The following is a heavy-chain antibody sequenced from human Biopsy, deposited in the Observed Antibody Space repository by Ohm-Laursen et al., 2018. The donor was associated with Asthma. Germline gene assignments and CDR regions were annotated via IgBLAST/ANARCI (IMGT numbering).Heavy chain of an antibody. J-gene: IGHJ6*02. Sequence: SSVKVSCNASGDSFSNYAISWVRQAPGQGLEWMGGLIPVLGTPDHAQMFEGRVTITADQSTSTAYMELSSLSSEDTAVYYCARGYSGSDRIVYYYSGLEVWGQGTTVTVSS. CDR2: LIPVLGTP. V-gene: IGHV1-69*01. CDR3: ARGYSGSDRIVYYYSGLEV. D-gene: IGHD5-12*01. CDR1: GDSFSNYA.